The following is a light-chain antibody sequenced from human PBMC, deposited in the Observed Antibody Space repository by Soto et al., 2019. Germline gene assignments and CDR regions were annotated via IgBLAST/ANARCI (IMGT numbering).Light chain of an antibody. V-gene: IGKV3-11*01. CDR3: QQRSNWPPIT. Sequence: EIVLTQSPGTLSLSPGERATLSCRAIQSVSNNYLAWYQQKPGQAPRLLIYGASNRATGIPARFSGSGSETDFTLTISSLEPEDAAVYYCQQRSNWPPITFGQGTRLEI. CDR1: QSVSNNY. J-gene: IGKJ5*01. CDR2: GAS.